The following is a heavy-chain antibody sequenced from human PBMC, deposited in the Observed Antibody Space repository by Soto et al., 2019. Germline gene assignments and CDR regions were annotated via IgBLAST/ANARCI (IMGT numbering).Heavy chain of an antibody. J-gene: IGHJ4*02. CDR3: ASLRIVGASTIDY. CDR1: GASVSRDY. Sequence: SETLSLTCTVSGASVSRDYWSWMRQPPGKGLECMGYIYNSGSTNYSPALTSRVTMSVDTSKNQFSLRMSSVTAADTAVYYCASLRIVGASTIDYWGQGTLVTVSS. D-gene: IGHD1-26*01. V-gene: IGHV4-4*08. CDR2: IYNSGST.